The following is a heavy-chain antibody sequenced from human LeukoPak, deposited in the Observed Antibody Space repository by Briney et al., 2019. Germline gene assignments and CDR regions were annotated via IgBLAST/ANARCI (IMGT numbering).Heavy chain of an antibody. CDR1: GGSISSGSYY. CDR3: ARRVWGSGWFHFDY. V-gene: IGHV4-61*02. D-gene: IGHD6-19*01. J-gene: IGHJ4*02. CDR2: IYTSGST. Sequence: SETLSLTCTVSGGSISSGSYYWSWIRQPAGKGLEWIGRIYTSGSTNYNPSLKSRVTISVDTSKNQFSLKLSSVTAADTAVYYCARRVWGSGWFHFDYWGQGTLVTVSS.